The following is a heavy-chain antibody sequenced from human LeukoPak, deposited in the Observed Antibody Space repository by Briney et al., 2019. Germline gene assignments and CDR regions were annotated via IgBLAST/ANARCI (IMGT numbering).Heavy chain of an antibody. CDR2: IYTSGST. D-gene: IGHD3-22*01. V-gene: IGHV4-4*07. Sequence: SETLSLTCTVSGGSISSYYWSWIRQPAGKGLEWIGRIYTSGSTNYNPSLKSRVTISVDTSKNQFSLKLSSVTAADTAVYYCARGDYYDSSGYKGPFDYWGQGTLVTVSS. J-gene: IGHJ4*02. CDR1: GGSISSYY. CDR3: ARGDYYDSSGYKGPFDY.